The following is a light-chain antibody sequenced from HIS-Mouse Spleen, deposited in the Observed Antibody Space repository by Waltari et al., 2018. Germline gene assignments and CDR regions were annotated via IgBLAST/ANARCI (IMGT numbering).Light chain of an antibody. V-gene: IGLV2-23*01. CDR3: CSYAGSSTWV. CDR1: SSDAGSYNL. CDR2: EGS. Sequence: QSALTQPASVSGSPGQSLTIPCTGTSSDAGSYNLVSWYQQPPGKAPKLMIYEGSKRPSGVSNRFSGSKSGNTASLTISGLQAEDEADYYCCSYAGSSTWVFGGGTKLTVL. J-gene: IGLJ3*02.